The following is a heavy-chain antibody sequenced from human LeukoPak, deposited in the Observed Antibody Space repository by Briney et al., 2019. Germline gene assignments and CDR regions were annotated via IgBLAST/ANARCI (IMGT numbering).Heavy chain of an antibody. J-gene: IGHJ1*01. CDR1: GYTFTGYY. D-gene: IGHD6-19*01. CDR2: INPNSGGT. CDR3: ARVFAVAGTRRVYFQH. Sequence: GASVKVSCKASGYTFTGYYMHWVRQAPGQGLEWMGWINPNSGGTNYAQKFQGRVTMTRDTSISTAYMELSRLRSDDTAVYYCARVFAVAGTRRVYFQHWGQGTLVTVSS. V-gene: IGHV1-2*02.